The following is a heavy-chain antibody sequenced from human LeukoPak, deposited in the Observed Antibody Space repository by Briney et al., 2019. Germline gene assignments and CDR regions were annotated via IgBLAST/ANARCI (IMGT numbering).Heavy chain of an antibody. D-gene: IGHD6-13*01. J-gene: IGHJ4*02. Sequence: GGSLRLSCAASGFTFSSYDMHWVRQAPGKGLEWVAFIRYDGSNQYYADSVKGRFTISRDNSKNMLYLQMNSLRAEDTAVYYCATSGYSSSWYVSWGQGILVTVSS. CDR2: IRYDGSNQ. V-gene: IGHV3-30*02. CDR1: GFTFSSYD. CDR3: ATSGYSSSWYVS.